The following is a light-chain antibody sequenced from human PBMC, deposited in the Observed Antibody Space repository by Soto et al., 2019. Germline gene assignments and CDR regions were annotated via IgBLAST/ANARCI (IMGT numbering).Light chain of an antibody. CDR1: SSNIGAGYD. Sequence: QSVLTQPPSVSGAPGQRVTISCTGSSSNIGAGYDVHWYQQLPGKAPKLLIYGNDNRPSGVPERFSGSKSGTSASLAITGLRADDEADDYYQSYGSSPSANFVFGTGTKLTVL. CDR2: GND. J-gene: IGLJ1*01. CDR3: QSYGSSPSANFV. V-gene: IGLV1-40*01.